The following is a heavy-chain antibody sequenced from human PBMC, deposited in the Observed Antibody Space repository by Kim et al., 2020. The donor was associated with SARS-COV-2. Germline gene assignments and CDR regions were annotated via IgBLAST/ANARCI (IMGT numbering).Heavy chain of an antibody. Sequence: SETLSLTCTVSGASISSSGYYWGWIRQPPGKGLEWIGSVYYTGSTYYNPSLKSRVTVSVDTSKHQFSLKLSSVTAADTAVCYCARHFRGTSILFLVLFQFGYWGRGTLDPVPS. J-gene: IGHJ4*02. D-gene: IGHD2-21*01. CDR3: ARHFRGTSILFLVLFQFGY. CDR1: GASISSSGYY. CDR2: VYYTGST. V-gene: IGHV4-39*01.